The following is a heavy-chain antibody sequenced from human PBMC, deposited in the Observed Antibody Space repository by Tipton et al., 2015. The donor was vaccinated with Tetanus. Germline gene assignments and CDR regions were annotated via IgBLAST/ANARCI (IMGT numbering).Heavy chain of an antibody. J-gene: IGHJ6*02. CDR2: INHSGST. D-gene: IGHD6-25*01. CDR1: NGSVSSSLYC. Sequence: TLSLTCTVSNGSVSSSLYCWAWVRQPPGKGLEWIGEINHSGSTNHNPSLKSRVTISVDRSKNQFSLELSSVTAADTAVYYCARMQRYGMDVWGQGTTVTVSS. V-gene: IGHV4-39*07. CDR3: ARMQRYGMDV.